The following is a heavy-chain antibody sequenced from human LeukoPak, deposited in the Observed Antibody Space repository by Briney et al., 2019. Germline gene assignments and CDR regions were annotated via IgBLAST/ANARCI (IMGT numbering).Heavy chain of an antibody. CDR2: ISGSGGST. CDR3: AKVFLSSGWYWDY. J-gene: IGHJ4*02. CDR1: GFTFSSYA. Sequence: GGSLRLSCAASGFTFSSYAMSWVRQAPGRGLEWVSAISGSGGSTYYADSVKGRFTISRDNSKNTLYLQMNSLRAEDTAVYYCAKVFLSSGWYWDYWGQGTLVTVSS. D-gene: IGHD6-19*01. V-gene: IGHV3-23*01.